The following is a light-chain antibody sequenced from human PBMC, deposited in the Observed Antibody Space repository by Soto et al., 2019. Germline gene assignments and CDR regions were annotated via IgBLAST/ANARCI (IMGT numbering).Light chain of an antibody. Sequence: EIVLTLSPATLSVSPGERAILSCRASQSISINLAWYQQKPGQAPRLLIYAASNRATGVPARFSGSWSGTEFTLTISSLQSEDFAVYYCQQYNNWITFGQGTRLEIK. CDR3: QQYNNWIT. CDR2: AAS. CDR1: QSISIN. J-gene: IGKJ5*01. V-gene: IGKV3-15*01.